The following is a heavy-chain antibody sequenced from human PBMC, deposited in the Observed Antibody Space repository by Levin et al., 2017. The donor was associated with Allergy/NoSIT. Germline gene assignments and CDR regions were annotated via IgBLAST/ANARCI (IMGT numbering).Heavy chain of an antibody. CDR1: GFTFSSYG. V-gene: IGHV3-30*18. J-gene: IGHJ6*03. D-gene: IGHD2-8*02. CDR2: ISYDGSNK. CDR3: AKDSHCSDWWCMLKDYYYYYMDV. Sequence: GESLKISCAASGFTFSSYGMHWVRQAPGKGLEWVAVISYDGSNKYYADSVKGRFTISRDNSKNTLYLQMNSLRAEDTAVYYCAKDSHCSDWWCMLKDYYYYYMDVWGKGTTVTVSS.